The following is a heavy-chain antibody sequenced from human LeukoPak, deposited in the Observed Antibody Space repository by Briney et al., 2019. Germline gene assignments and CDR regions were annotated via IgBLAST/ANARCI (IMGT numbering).Heavy chain of an antibody. J-gene: IGHJ4*02. V-gene: IGHV4-39*01. D-gene: IGHD6-13*01. CDR3: SRETTSTSWY. CDR2: IYYSGST. Sequence: SSETLSLTCTVSGGSISSSSYYWAWIRQPPRKGLEWIGSIYYSGSTFYSPSLKSRVTLSVDTAKNQFTLKLSSVTAADTAVYFCSRETTSTSWYWGQGTLVTVSS. CDR1: GGSISSSSYY.